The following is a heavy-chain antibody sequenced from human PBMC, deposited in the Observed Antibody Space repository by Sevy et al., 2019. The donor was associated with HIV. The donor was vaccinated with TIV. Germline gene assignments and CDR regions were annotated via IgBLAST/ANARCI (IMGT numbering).Heavy chain of an antibody. Sequence: ASVKVSCKVSGYTRTQLSMHWVRQAPGKGLEWMGSFDPEDGERIYAQKFQGRITMTEDTSTDTAYMDLSSLKSDDTAVYYCATTREYYQGKSGYFDYWGQGALVTVSS. CDR2: FDPEDGER. V-gene: IGHV1-24*01. D-gene: IGHD2-15*01. J-gene: IGHJ4*02. CDR1: GYTRTQLS. CDR3: ATTREYYQGKSGYFDY.